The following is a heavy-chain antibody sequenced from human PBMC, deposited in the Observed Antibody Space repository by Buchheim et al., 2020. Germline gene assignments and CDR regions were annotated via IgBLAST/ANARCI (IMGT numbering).Heavy chain of an antibody. CDR3: AKGGNLGYCSSTSCYAVLPDY. J-gene: IGHJ4*02. Sequence: EVQLLESGGGLVQPGGSLRLSCAASGFTFSSYAMSWVRQAPGKGLEWVSAISGSGGSKYYADPVKGRFTISRDNPKNTLYLQMNSLRAEDTAVYYCAKGGNLGYCSSTSCYAVLPDYWGQGTL. D-gene: IGHD2-2*01. V-gene: IGHV3-23*01. CDR2: ISGSGGSK. CDR1: GFTFSSYA.